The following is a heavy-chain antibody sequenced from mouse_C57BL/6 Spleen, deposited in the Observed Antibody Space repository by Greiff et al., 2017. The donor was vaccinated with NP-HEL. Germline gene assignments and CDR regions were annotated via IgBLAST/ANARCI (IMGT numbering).Heavy chain of an antibody. Sequence: VKLQESGPELVKPGASVKISCKASGYAFSSSWMNWVKQRPGKGLEWIGRIYPGDGDTNYNGKFKGKATLTADKSSSTAYMQLSSLTSEDSAVYFCARWDTTVVAPFAYWGQGTLVTVSA. CDR3: ARWDTTVVAPFAY. V-gene: IGHV1-82*01. CDR1: GYAFSSSW. J-gene: IGHJ3*01. CDR2: IYPGDGDT. D-gene: IGHD1-1*01.